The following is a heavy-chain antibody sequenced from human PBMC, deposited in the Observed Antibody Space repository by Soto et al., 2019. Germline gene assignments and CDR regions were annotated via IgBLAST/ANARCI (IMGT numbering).Heavy chain of an antibody. D-gene: IGHD3-10*01. CDR1: GFTFSSYS. V-gene: IGHV3-21*01. J-gene: IGHJ4*02. Sequence: EVQLVESGGGLVKPGGSLRLSCAASGFTFSSYSMNWVRQTPGKGLEWVSSISSSSSYIYYADSVKGRFTISRDNAKNSLYLQMSSLRAEDTAVYYCARRQGELFQEGGFDYWGQGTLVTVSS. CDR3: ARRQGELFQEGGFDY. CDR2: ISSSSSYI.